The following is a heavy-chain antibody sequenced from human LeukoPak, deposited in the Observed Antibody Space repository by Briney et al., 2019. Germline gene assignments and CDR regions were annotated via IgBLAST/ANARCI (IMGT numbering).Heavy chain of an antibody. D-gene: IGHD2-2*01. CDR2: ISGSGGST. Sequence: GGSLRLSCAASGFTFSSYAMSWVRQAPGKGLEWVSAISGSGGSTYYADSVKGRFTISRDNSKNTLYLQTNSLRAEDTAVYYCAKAPADCSSTSCPFDPWGQGTLVTVSS. CDR3: AKAPADCSSTSCPFDP. J-gene: IGHJ5*02. CDR1: GFTFSSYA. V-gene: IGHV3-23*01.